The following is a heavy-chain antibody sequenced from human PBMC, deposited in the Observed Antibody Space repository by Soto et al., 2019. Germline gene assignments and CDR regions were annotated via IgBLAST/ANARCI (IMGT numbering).Heavy chain of an antibody. Sequence: GRSLRLSCAGSRFTFSGYGMHWVRQAPGKGLEWVAFISFDGGHVYYADSVKGRFTISRDNSMNTLYLQMNSLRAEDTAVYYCAKDRSTDFGDYLGGDYWGQGTLVTVSS. CDR3: AKDRSTDFGDYLGGDY. D-gene: IGHD4-17*01. J-gene: IGHJ4*02. V-gene: IGHV3-30*18. CDR1: RFTFSGYG. CDR2: ISFDGGHV.